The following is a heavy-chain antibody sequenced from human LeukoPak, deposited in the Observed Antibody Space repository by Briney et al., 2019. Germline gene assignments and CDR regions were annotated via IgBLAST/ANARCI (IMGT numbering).Heavy chain of an antibody. CDR2: IKSDASTT. D-gene: IGHD4-23*01. CDR3: ARVHSSGNSYDAFDM. J-gene: IGHJ3*02. CDR1: GFNFSSYW. V-gene: IGHV3-74*01. Sequence: GGSLRLSCAASGFNFSSYWMHWVRQAPGKGLVWVSLIKSDASTTIYADSVKGRFTISRDHAKNTVDLQLNSLRAEDTAVYFCARVHSSGNSYDAFDMWGQGTKVTVSS.